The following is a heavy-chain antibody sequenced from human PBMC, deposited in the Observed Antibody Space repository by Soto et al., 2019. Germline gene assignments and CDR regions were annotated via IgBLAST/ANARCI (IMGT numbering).Heavy chain of an antibody. J-gene: IGHJ3*02. CDR1: GGSISSSSYY. D-gene: IGHD3-16*02. CDR2: IYYSRST. CDR3: ARRCGPYYDYIWGSYRNDAFDI. Sequence: SETLSRTCTVSGGSISSSSYYWSRIRKPPRKKLERIGSIYYSRSTYYTPSIKSRVTISVDTSKNQFSLKLSSVTAADTAVYYCARRCGPYYDYIWGSYRNDAFDIWGQGTMVTVSS. V-gene: IGHV4-39*01.